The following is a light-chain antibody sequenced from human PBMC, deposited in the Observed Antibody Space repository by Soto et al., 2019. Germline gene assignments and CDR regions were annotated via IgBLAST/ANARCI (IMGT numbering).Light chain of an antibody. J-gene: IGKJ1*01. CDR2: DAS. CDR3: QQRSNWPRT. V-gene: IGKV3-11*01. Sequence: EIVVTQSPATLSLSPGERGTLSCMAIQSVSSYLAWYEQKPGKAPRLLIYDASNRATGIPARSSGSGSGTDFTLTISSLEPEDFEVYYCQQRSNWPRTFGQGTKVDIK. CDR1: QSVSSY.